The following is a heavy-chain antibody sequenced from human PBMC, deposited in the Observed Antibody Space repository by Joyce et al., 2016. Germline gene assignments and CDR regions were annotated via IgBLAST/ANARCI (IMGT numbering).Heavy chain of an antibody. D-gene: IGHD1-1*01. J-gene: IGHJ4*02. V-gene: IGHV3-23*01. CDR3: AKEGGYARPFDF. CDR2: IGGSDGRT. Sequence: VSAIGGSDGRTYCADSVKGRFTISRDNSRNTLYLQMNNLRAEDTALYYCAKEGGYARPFDFWGQGTLVTVSS.